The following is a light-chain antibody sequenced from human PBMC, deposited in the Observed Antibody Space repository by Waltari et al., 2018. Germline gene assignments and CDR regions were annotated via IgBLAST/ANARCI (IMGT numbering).Light chain of an antibody. CDR1: SSNIESNP. J-gene: IGLJ2*01. CDR2: SNS. V-gene: IGLV1-44*01. CDR3: ASWDYSLNGVV. Sequence: QPVVTQPPSASGTPGQRVTISCSGSSSNIESNPVNWYQQVPGRGPKLLIYSNSPRPSGVPYRFSASTSGRSASLAISGLQSDDEGNYYCASWDYSLNGVVYGGGTKLTVL.